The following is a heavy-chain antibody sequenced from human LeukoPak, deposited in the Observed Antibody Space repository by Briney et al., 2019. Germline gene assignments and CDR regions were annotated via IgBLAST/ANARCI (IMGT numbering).Heavy chain of an antibody. CDR3: AVSGYSSSWYVS. CDR2: ISSSSSYI. Sequence: GGPLRLSCAASGFTFSSYSMNWVRQAPGKGLEWVSSISSSSSYIYYADSVKGRFTISRDNAKNSLYLQMNSLRAEDTAVYYCAVSGYSSSWYVSWGQGTLVTVSS. J-gene: IGHJ4*02. V-gene: IGHV3-21*01. D-gene: IGHD6-13*01. CDR1: GFTFSSYS.